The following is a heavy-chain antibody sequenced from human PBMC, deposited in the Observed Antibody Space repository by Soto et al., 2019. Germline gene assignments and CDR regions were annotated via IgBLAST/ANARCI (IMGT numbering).Heavy chain of an antibody. D-gene: IGHD1-26*01. J-gene: IGHJ4*02. CDR1: GFTFSSYS. Sequence: GGSLRLSCAASGFTFSSYSMNWVRQAPGKGLEWVSSISSSSSYIYYADSVKGRFTISRDNAKNSLYLQMNSLRAEDTAVYYCARAPRIVEAILAFDYWGQGTLVTVPS. CDR3: ARAPRIVEAILAFDY. CDR2: ISSSSSYI. V-gene: IGHV3-21*01.